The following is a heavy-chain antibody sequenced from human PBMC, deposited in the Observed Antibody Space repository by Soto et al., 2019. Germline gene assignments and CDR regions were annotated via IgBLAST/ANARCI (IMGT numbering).Heavy chain of an antibody. CDR1: GWQISDFL. D-gene: IGHD2-21*01. CDR2: INHLGSI. V-gene: IGHV4-34*01. Sequence: LSPTYFRSGWQISDFLWSGFRQPPVMALEWIGEINHLGSINYNPSLKSRVTMSVDTSKNQFSLTLNSVTAADTATYYCARGGISHWAYFYYMDVWDRGTTV. J-gene: IGHJ6*03. CDR3: ARGGISHWAYFYYMDV.